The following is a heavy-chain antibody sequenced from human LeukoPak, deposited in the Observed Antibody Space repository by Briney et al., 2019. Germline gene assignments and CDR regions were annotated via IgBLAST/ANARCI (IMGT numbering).Heavy chain of an antibody. CDR3: ARDRGRVLPPALYFSMDV. J-gene: IGHJ6*03. CDR2: VYFSGST. V-gene: IGHV4-39*07. D-gene: IGHD2-2*01. CDR1: GGSIRSSNYY. Sequence: SETLSLTCAVSGGSIRSSNYYWGWIRQPPGKGLEWIGSVYFSGSTYSSRSLRSRVTISVDTSKNNFSLKLSSVTAADTAVYYCARDRGRVLPPALYFSMDVWGKGTTVTVSS.